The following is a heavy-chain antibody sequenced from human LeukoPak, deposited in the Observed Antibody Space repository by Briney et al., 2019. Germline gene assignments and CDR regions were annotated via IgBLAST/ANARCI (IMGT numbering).Heavy chain of an antibody. CDR1: GGSISSGGYY. Sequence: SQALSLTCTVSGGSISSGGYYWSWIRQHPGKGLEWIGYIYYSGSTYYNPSLRSRVTISVDTSKNQFSLKLSSVTAADTAVYYCARDNFKFIAAAASGWHYGMDVWGQGTTVTVSS. J-gene: IGHJ6*02. CDR2: IYYSGST. D-gene: IGHD6-13*01. CDR3: ARDNFKFIAAAASGWHYGMDV. V-gene: IGHV4-31*03.